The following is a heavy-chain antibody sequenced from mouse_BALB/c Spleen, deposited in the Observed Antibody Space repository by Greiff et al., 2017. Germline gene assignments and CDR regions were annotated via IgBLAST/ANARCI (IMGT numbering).Heavy chain of an antibody. CDR3: ARDRGY. Sequence: QVQLKESGPGLVAPSQSLSITCTASGFSLTSYGVHWVRQPPGKGLEWLGVIWAGGSTNYNSALMSRLSISKDNSKSQVFLKMNSLQTYDTAMYYCARDRGYWGQGTTLTVSA. J-gene: IGHJ2*01. CDR2: IWAGGST. V-gene: IGHV2-9*02. CDR1: GFSLTSYG.